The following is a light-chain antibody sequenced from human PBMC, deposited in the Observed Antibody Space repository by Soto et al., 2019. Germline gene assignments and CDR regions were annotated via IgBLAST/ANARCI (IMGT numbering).Light chain of an antibody. CDR3: SSYTSSSTLLDV. V-gene: IGLV2-14*01. J-gene: IGLJ1*01. CDR1: SSDVGGYNY. CDR2: DVS. Sequence: QSALTPPASVSGSPGPSITISCTGTSSDVGGYNYVSWYQQHPGKAPKLMIYDVSNRPSGVSNRFSGSKSGNTASLTISGLQAEDEVDYYCSSYTSSSTLLDVCGTGTKVTVL.